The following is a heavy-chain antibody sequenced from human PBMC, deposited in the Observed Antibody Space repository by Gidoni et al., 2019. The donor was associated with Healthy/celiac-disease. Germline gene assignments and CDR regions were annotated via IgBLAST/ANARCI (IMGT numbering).Heavy chain of an antibody. CDR2: IRSKANSYAT. V-gene: IGHV3-73*01. CDR1: GFTFRGYA. D-gene: IGHD4-17*01. CDR3: TRSYGDYVGENYYYYMDV. Sequence: EVQLAESGGGVVQPGGSLKLSCAASGFTFRGYAMHWVRQASGKGLECVGRIRSKANSYATAYAASVKGRFTISRDDSKNTAYLQMNSLKTEDTAVYYCTRSYGDYVGENYYYYMDVWGKGTTVTVS. J-gene: IGHJ6*03.